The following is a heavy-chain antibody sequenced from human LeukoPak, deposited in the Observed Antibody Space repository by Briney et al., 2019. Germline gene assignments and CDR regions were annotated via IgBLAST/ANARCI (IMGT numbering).Heavy chain of an antibody. CDR3: ARGYSSSSLFDP. D-gene: IGHD6-13*01. CDR1: GGSISSYY. Sequence: PSETLSLTCTVSGGSISSYYWSWIRQPPGKGLEWIGYIYYSGSTNYNPSLKSRVTISVDTSKNQFSLKLSSVTAADTAVYYCARGYSSSSLFDPWGQGTLVTVSS. J-gene: IGHJ5*02. V-gene: IGHV4-59*08. CDR2: IYYSGST.